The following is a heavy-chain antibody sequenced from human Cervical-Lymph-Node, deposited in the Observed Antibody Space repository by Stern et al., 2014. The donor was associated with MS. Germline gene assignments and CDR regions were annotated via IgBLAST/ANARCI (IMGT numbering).Heavy chain of an antibody. CDR1: GGTFSTYG. D-gene: IGHD2-2*01. J-gene: IGHJ6*02. CDR3: AKKERLVVVPAAEVGYYYYYGMDV. Sequence: VQLVESGAEVRKPWSSVKVSCKASGGTFSTYGISWVRQDPGQGLEWMGGIFPMFGTANYAQKFTGRVTLTAEESTITAYMALSSLRSEDTAVYYCAKKERLVVVPAAEVGYYYYYGMDVWGQGTTVTVSS. CDR2: IFPMFGTA. V-gene: IGHV1-69*01.